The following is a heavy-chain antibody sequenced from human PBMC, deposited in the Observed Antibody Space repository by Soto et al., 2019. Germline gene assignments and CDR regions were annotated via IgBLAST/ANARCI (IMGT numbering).Heavy chain of an antibody. CDR3: ARDAADYDSSGYYLDAFDI. Sequence: SETLSLTCAVYGWSFSGYYWSWIRQPPGKGLEWIGEINHSGSTNYNPSLKSRVTISVDTSKNQFSLKLSSVTAADTAVYYCARDAADYDSSGYYLDAFDIWGQGTMVT. CDR1: GWSFSGYY. J-gene: IGHJ3*02. V-gene: IGHV4-34*01. D-gene: IGHD3-22*01. CDR2: INHSGST.